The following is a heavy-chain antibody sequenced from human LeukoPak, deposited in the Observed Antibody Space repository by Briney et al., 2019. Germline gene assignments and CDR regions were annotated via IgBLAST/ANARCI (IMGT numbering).Heavy chain of an antibody. D-gene: IGHD6-19*01. CDR1: GFIFNNYA. CDR2: ISWNSGSI. V-gene: IGHV3-9*01. CDR3: AKDNRRHYTSGPNPDSLH. Sequence: GRSLRLSCAGSGFIFNNYAMHWVRQPPGEGLEWVSGISWNSGSIDYADSVKGRFTISRDNAKNSLYLQMNSLRVKDTAFYYCAKDNRRHYTSGPNPDSLHWGQGALVTVSS. J-gene: IGHJ4*02.